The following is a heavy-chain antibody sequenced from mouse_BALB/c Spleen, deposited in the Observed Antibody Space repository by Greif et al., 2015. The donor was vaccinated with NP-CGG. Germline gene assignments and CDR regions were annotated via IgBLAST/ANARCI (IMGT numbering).Heavy chain of an antibody. CDR3: ARPDGNYGEDWYFNV. J-gene: IGHJ1*01. CDR2: ISNGGGST. CDR1: GFTFSDYY. Sequence: EVKLVESGGGLVQPGGSLKLSCATSGFTFSDYYMYWVRQTPEKRLEWVAYISNGGGSTYYPDTVKGRFTISRDNAKNTLYLQMSRLKSEDTAMYYCARPDGNYGEDWYFNVWGAGTTVTVSS. D-gene: IGHD2-1*01. V-gene: IGHV5-12*02.